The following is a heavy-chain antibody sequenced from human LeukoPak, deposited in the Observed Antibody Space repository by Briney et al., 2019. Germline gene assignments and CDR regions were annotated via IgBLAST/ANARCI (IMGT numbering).Heavy chain of an antibody. J-gene: IGHJ4*02. CDR2: ISSSSSTI. CDR3: ARDRELLPDY. V-gene: IGHV3-48*01. Sequence: GGSLRLSCAASGFTFSSYSMNWVRQAPGKGLEWVSYISSSSSTIYYADSVKGRFTISRDNAKNSLYLQMNSLRAEDTAVYYCARDRELLPDYWGRGTLVTVSS. CDR1: GFTFSSYS. D-gene: IGHD1-26*01.